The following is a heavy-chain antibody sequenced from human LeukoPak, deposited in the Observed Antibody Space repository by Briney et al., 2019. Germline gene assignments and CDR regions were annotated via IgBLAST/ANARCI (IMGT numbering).Heavy chain of an antibody. V-gene: IGHV3-74*01. CDR2: IKTGGSDT. D-gene: IGHD3-22*01. CDR1: GFTFSRYW. J-gene: IGHJ4*02. Sequence: GRSLRLSCAASGFTFSRYWINWVRQAPGKGLVWVSRIKTGGSDTAYADSVKGRFTISRDNAKNTLYLQMNSLRPEDTAVYYCAFHNSSGNFGYWGQGTLVTVSS. CDR3: AFHNSSGNFGY.